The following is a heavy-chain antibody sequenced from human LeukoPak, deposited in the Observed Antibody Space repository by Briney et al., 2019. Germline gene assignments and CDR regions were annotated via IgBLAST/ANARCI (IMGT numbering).Heavy chain of an antibody. D-gene: IGHD3-22*01. CDR1: GFTFSDY. CDR3: ASGGSYYYDSSGYPY. J-gene: IGHJ4*02. Sequence: GGSLILSCAASGFTFSDYMSWIRQAPGKGLEWVSYISDSGATIYYADSVKGRFTISRDNSKNSLYLQMNSLRAEDTAMYYCASGGSYYYDSSGYPYWGQGTLVTVSS. CDR2: ISDSGATI. V-gene: IGHV3-11*01.